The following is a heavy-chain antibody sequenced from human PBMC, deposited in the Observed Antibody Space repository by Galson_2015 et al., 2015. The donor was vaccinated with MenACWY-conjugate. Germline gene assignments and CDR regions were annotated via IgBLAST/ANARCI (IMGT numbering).Heavy chain of an antibody. D-gene: IGHD2-8*02. J-gene: IGHJ5*02. CDR1: GSNFSQYW. Sequence: QSGAEVKKPGESLQISCRGSGSNFSQYWIGWVRLMPGKGLEWMGLIWPGDSSTRYNPSFQGQVTMSDDKSTSTASLEWSSLKASDTAMYYCARHGLSAWSTWFDPWGQGTLVTVSS. V-gene: IGHV5-51*01. CDR2: IWPGDSST. CDR3: ARHGLSAWSTWFDP.